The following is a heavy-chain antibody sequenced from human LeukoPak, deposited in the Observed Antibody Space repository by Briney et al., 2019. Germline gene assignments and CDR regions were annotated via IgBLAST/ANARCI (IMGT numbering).Heavy chain of an antibody. CDR3: AKDLSPLATDWGGDCYSDAFDI. V-gene: IGHV3-23*01. J-gene: IGHJ3*02. Sequence: PGRSLRLSCAASAFTFSSYAMSWVRQAPGKGLEWVSAISGSGGSTYYADSVKGRFTISRDNSKNTLYLQMNSLRAEYTAVYYCAKDLSPLATDWGGDCYSDAFDIWGQGTMVTVSS. D-gene: IGHD2-21*02. CDR1: AFTFSSYA. CDR2: ISGSGGST.